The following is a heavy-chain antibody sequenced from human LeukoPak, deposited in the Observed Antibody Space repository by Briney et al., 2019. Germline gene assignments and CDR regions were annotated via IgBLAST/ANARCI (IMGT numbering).Heavy chain of an antibody. CDR2: IYYSGST. J-gene: IGHJ5*02. CDR1: GGSISSYY. D-gene: IGHD6-19*01. V-gene: IGHV4-59*01. CDR3: ARVSPTRWLVPGVPYLFHP. Sequence: PSETLSLTCTVSGGSISSYYWSWIRQPPGKGLEWIGYIYYSGSTNYNPSLKSRVTISVDTSKNQFSLKLSSVTAADMAVYYCARVSPTRWLVPGVPYLFHPRGQGTLVTVSS.